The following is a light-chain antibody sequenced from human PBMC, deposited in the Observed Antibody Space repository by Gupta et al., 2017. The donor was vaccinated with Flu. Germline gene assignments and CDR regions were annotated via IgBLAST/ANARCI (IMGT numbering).Light chain of an antibody. Sequence: GESASRACKAIKSVSSCLARYQQKPGQAPRLLIYDASNRATGIPARFSCSGSWTDFTLTISSLEPEDFAVYYCKQRSNWPRTFGQGTKVEIK. CDR1: KSVSSC. V-gene: IGKV3-11*01. CDR3: KQRSNWPRT. J-gene: IGKJ1*01. CDR2: DAS.